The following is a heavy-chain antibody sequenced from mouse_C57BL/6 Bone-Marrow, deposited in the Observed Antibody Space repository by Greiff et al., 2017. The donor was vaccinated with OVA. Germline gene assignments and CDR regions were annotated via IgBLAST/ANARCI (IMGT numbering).Heavy chain of an antibody. D-gene: IGHD2-3*01. CDR2: ISGGGGNT. V-gene: IGHV5-9*04. CDR3: ARHGGLLRRDYLDY. Sequence: EVQLQESGGGLVKPGGSLKLSCAASGYTFSSYTMSWVRQTPGQRLEWVATISGGGGNTYYPDSVKGRFTISGDNAKNTLYLQLSSLRSEDTAVYYCARHGGLLRRDYLDYWGQGTTLTVSS. CDR1: GYTFSSYT. J-gene: IGHJ2*01.